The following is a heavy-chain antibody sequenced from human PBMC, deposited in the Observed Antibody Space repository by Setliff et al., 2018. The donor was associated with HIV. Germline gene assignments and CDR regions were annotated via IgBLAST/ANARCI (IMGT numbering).Heavy chain of an antibody. CDR3: AKSLLVAGNDY. Sequence: SCRGFRTTFSGYGLNWVRQAPGKGLEWVAVISFDGSSKYYADSVKGRFTISRDNSKNTLYLQMISLRADDTAVYYCAKSLLVAGNDYWGQGTLVTVSS. CDR2: ISFDGSSK. V-gene: IGHV3-30*18. J-gene: IGHJ4*02. CDR1: RTTFSGYG. D-gene: IGHD2-8*02.